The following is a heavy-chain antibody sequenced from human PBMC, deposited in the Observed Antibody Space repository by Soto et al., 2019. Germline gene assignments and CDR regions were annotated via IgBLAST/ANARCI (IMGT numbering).Heavy chain of an antibody. CDR3: ARFSSSGHYYYYYYGMDV. CDR2: MNPNSGNT. J-gene: IGHJ6*02. D-gene: IGHD6-6*01. CDR1: GYTFTSYD. V-gene: IGHV1-8*01. Sequence: ASVKVSCKASGYTFTSYDINWVRQATGQGLEWMGWMNPNSGNTGYAQKFQGRVTMTRNTSISTAYMELSSLRSEDTAVYYCARFSSSGHYYYYYYGMDVWGQGTTVTVSS.